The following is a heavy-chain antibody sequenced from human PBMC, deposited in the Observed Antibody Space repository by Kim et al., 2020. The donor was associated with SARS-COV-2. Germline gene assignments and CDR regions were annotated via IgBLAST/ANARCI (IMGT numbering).Heavy chain of an antibody. J-gene: IGHJ6*01. CDR3: ARDDRRHFHKTYHYAQDV. CDR2: ISPLFSSP. CDR1: GNTLSLSV. V-gene: IGHV1-69*13. Sequence: SVKVSCKASGNTLSLSVINWVRQAPGQGLEWVGGISPLFSSPDYAQKFQGRVTIIADESTKTAYLELSSLRSDDTAVYYCARDDRRHFHKTYHYAQDVW. D-gene: IGHD4-17*01.